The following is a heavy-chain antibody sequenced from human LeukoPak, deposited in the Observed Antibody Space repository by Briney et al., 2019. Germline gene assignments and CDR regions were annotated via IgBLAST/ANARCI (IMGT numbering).Heavy chain of an antibody. CDR3: AKGLSAGTIDY. J-gene: IGHJ4*02. D-gene: IGHD6-19*01. V-gene: IGHV3-30*18. Sequence: GGSLRLSCAASGFTFKEHAIHWVRQAPGKGLEWVAVISFNGGTKYYADSVKGRFPISRDNSKGTAFLQMNSLRRNDTAIYFCAKGLSAGTIDYWGQGALVTVSS. CDR1: GFTFKEHA. CDR2: ISFNGGTK.